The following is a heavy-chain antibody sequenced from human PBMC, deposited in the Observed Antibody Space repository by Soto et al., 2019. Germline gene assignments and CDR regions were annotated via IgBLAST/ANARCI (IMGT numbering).Heavy chain of an antibody. CDR3: TRVDSSSGWYGGWFDP. CDR2: ISSSSSYI. J-gene: IGHJ5*02. CDR1: GFTFSSYS. Sequence: PGGSLRLSCAASGFTFSSYSMNCVRNAPGKGLDWVSSISSSSSYIYYADSVTGRFTISRDNAKNSLYLQMNSLIAEDTAVYYCTRVDSSSGWYGGWFDPWGQGTLVTVSS. V-gene: IGHV3-21*01. D-gene: IGHD6-19*01.